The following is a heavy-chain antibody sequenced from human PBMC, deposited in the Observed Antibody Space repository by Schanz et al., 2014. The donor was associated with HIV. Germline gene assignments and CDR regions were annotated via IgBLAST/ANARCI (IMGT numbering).Heavy chain of an antibody. Sequence: QVQLVESGGGVVQPGRSQRLSCAASGFTFRSYGMHWVRQAPGKGLEWVALISYDGNTKYYADSVKGRFTISRDNSKNTLYLQMNSLRPDDTGVYYCAKDQTSFGSSFFDYWGQGTLVTVSS. CDR2: ISYDGNTK. D-gene: IGHD6-6*01. V-gene: IGHV3-30*18. CDR3: AKDQTSFGSSFFDY. CDR1: GFTFRSYG. J-gene: IGHJ4*02.